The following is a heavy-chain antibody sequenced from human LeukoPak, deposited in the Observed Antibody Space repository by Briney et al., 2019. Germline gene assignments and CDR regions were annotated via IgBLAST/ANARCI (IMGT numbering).Heavy chain of an antibody. J-gene: IGHJ4*02. CDR3: AKDPTVVVTVVDY. CDR2: ISGSGGST. D-gene: IGHD2-21*02. Sequence: GVSLRLSCAASGFTFSSYAMSWVRQAPGKGLEWVSAISGSGGSTYYADSAKGRFTISRDNSKNTLYLQMNSLRAEDTAVYYCAKDPTVVVTVVDYWGQGTLVTVSS. V-gene: IGHV3-23*01. CDR1: GFTFSSYA.